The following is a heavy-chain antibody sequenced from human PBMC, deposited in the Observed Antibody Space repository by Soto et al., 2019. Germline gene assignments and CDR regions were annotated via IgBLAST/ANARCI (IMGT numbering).Heavy chain of an antibody. J-gene: IGHJ3*02. CDR3: ARYRLWSSGYYPKDAFDI. CDR2: IIPIFGTA. CDR1: GGTFSSYA. D-gene: IGHD3-22*01. Sequence: SVKVSCKASGGTFSSYAISWVRQAPGQGLEWMGGIIPIFGTANYAQKFQGRVTITADESTSTAYMELSSLRSEDTAVYYCARYRLWSSGYYPKDAFDIWGQGTMVTVSS. V-gene: IGHV1-69*13.